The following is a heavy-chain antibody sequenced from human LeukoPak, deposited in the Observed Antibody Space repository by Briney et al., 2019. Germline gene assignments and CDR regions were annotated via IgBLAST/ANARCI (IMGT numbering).Heavy chain of an antibody. CDR3: VNLWAAGS. CDR2: IHGDGDPK. Sequence: GGSLRLSCVASGFSFSNYWMSWVRQAPGKGLEWVANIHGDGDPKYYVDSVKGRFSISRDNAKNSLYLQMNSLRPEDTAGYYCVNLWAAGSWGQGTQVTVSS. CDR1: GFSFSNYW. D-gene: IGHD2/OR15-2a*01. V-gene: IGHV3-7*01. J-gene: IGHJ5*02.